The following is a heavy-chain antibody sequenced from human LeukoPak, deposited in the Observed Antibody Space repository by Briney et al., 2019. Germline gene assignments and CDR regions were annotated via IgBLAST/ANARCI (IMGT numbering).Heavy chain of an antibody. CDR3: ARGKYGGYFIDY. CDR2: IKPDGSDT. CDR1: GFTFSSYV. Sequence: GGSLRLSCAASGFTFSSYVMSWVRQTPGKGLEWVSRIKPDGSDTNYADSVKGRFTISRDNAKNTVYLQMNSLRAEDTAVYYCARGKYGGYFIDYWGQGTLVTVSS. V-gene: IGHV3-74*01. D-gene: IGHD5-12*01. J-gene: IGHJ4*02.